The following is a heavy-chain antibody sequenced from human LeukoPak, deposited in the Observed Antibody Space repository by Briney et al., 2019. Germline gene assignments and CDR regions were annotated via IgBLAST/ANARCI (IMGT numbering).Heavy chain of an antibody. CDR3: AGGRQLGRFDY. CDR1: GYTFSTYY. Sequence: ASVTVSCKTSGYTFSTYYVHWVRLAPGQGLDWMGIINPHGGSTSYPQKFQGRATMTSDTSTGTVYMDLNSLTSEDTAVYYCAGGRQLGRFDYWGQGTLVTVSS. V-gene: IGHV1-46*01. J-gene: IGHJ4*02. D-gene: IGHD3-16*01. CDR2: INPHGGST.